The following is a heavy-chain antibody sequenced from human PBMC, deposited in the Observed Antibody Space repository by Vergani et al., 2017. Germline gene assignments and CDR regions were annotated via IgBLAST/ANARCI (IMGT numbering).Heavy chain of an antibody. CDR2: INHSGST. V-gene: IGHV4-34*01. CDR1: GGSFSGYY. Sequence: QVQLQQWGAGLLKPSETLSLTCAVYGGSFSGYYWSWIRQPPGKGLEWIGEINHSGSTNYNPSLKSRVTISVDTSKNQFSLKLSSVTAADTAVYYCARAPSHSSSWFDYWGQGTLVTVSS. CDR3: ARAPSHSSSWFDY. D-gene: IGHD6-13*01. J-gene: IGHJ4*02.